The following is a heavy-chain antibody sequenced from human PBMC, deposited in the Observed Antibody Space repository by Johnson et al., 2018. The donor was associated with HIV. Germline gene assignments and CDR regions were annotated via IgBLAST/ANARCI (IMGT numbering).Heavy chain of an antibody. CDR3: ARGRARAFDI. CDR1: GFTFSNAW. CDR2: IWYDGSNK. Sequence: QVQLVESGGGVVQPGGSLRLSCAASGFTFSNAWMSWVRQAPGKGLEWVAVIWYDGSNKYYADSVKGRFTISRDNSKNTLYLQMNSLRAEDTAVYYCARGRARAFDIWGQGTMVTVSS. D-gene: IGHD5-12*01. V-gene: IGHV3-33*08. J-gene: IGHJ3*02.